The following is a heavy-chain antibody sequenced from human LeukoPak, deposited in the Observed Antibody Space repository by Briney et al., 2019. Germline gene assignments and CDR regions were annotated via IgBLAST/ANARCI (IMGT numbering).Heavy chain of an antibody. Sequence: PSETLSLTCAVYGGSFSGYYWSWIRQPPGKGLEWIGEINHSGSTNYNPSLKSRVTISVGTSKNQFSLKLSSVTAADTAVYYCARGPRTPHPFKGGGGYVTFDYWGQGTLVTVSS. CDR1: GGSFSGYY. D-gene: IGHD5-12*01. CDR2: INHSGST. J-gene: IGHJ4*02. CDR3: ARGPRTPHPFKGGGGYVTFDY. V-gene: IGHV4-34*01.